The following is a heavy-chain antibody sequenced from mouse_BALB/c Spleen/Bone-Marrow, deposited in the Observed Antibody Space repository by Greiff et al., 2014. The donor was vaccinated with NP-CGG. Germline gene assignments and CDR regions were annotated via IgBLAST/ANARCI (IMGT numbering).Heavy chain of an antibody. D-gene: IGHD2-2*01. Sequence: EVKLVESGGGLVQPGGSRKLSCEASGFTFSSFGMHWVRQAPEKGLEWVAYISSGSSTIYYADTLKGRFTISRDNPKNTLFVQMTSLRSEATALYYCTRSGRLGALDYWGQGTSVTVSS. J-gene: IGHJ4*01. CDR1: GFTFSSFG. CDR2: ISSGSSTI. CDR3: TRSGRLGALDY. V-gene: IGHV5-17*02.